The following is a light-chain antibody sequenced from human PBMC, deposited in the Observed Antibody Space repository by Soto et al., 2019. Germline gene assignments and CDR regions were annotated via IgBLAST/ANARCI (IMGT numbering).Light chain of an antibody. J-gene: IGLJ1*01. CDR2: DVS. CDR1: SSDVGGYNY. CDR3: QSYDNSLSVYV. V-gene: IGLV2-11*01. Sequence: QSALTQPRSVSGSPGQSVTISCTGTSSDVGGYNYVSWHQQHPGKAPKLMIYDVSKRPSGVPDRFSGSKSGNTASLTISGLQAEDEADYYCQSYDNSLSVYVFGTGTKVTVL.